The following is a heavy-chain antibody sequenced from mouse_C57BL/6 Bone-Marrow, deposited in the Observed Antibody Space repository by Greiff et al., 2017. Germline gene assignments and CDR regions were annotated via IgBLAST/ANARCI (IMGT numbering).Heavy chain of an antibody. CDR2: IDPENGDT. CDR1: GFNIKDDY. CDR3: TTEFHY. J-gene: IGHJ2*01. V-gene: IGHV14-4*01. Sequence: VQLQQSGAELVRPGASVKLSCTASGFNIKDDYMHWVKQRPEQGLEWIGWIDPENGDTEYASKFQGKATITADTSSNTAYLQISSLTSGDTAVYYCTTEFHYWGQGTTLPVAS.